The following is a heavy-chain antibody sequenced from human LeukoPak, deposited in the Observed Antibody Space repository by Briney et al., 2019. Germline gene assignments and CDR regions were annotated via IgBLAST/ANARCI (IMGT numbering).Heavy chain of an antibody. Sequence: ASVKVSCKASGYTFTSYGISWVRPAPGQGLEWMGWISAYNGNTNYAQKLQGRVTMTTDTSTSTAYMELRSLRSDDTAVYYCARVQWLTPYPYYYYYGMDVWGQGTTVTVSS. CDR3: ARVQWLTPYPYYYYYGMDV. D-gene: IGHD6-19*01. V-gene: IGHV1-18*01. J-gene: IGHJ6*02. CDR1: GYTFTSYG. CDR2: ISAYNGNT.